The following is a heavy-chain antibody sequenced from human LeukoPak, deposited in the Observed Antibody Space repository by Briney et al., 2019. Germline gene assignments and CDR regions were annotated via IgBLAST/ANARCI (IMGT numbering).Heavy chain of an antibody. CDR3: ANQNHEMYSYYFDF. CDR1: GFTFSSYS. Sequence: PSGGSLRLSCAASGFTFSSYSMNWVRQAPGKGLEWVSYISSSSSTIYYADSVKGRFTISRDNSKNTLYLELNSLRGEDTAVYYCANQNHEMYSYYFDFWGQGTLVTVSS. CDR2: ISSSSSTI. J-gene: IGHJ4*02. D-gene: IGHD2-15*01. V-gene: IGHV3-48*01.